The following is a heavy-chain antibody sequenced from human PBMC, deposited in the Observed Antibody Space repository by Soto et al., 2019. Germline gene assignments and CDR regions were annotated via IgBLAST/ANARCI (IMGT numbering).Heavy chain of an antibody. CDR1: GVTVNNSA. V-gene: IGHV1-58*01. D-gene: IGHD6-25*01. CDR3: AREKGISAFDL. Sequence: GISAEVGCEACGVTVNNSAVQWARQDRGQRLEWIGWIVVGSGNTNYAQKFQERVTIARDMSTSTAYMELSSLRSEDTAVYYCAREKGISAFDLWGQGTPVTVPQ. J-gene: IGHJ5*02. CDR2: IVVGSGNT.